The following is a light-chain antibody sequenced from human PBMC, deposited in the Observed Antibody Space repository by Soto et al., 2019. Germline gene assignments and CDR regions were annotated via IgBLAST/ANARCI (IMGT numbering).Light chain of an antibody. CDR2: SNN. CDR1: SSNIGSNT. J-gene: IGLJ2*01. Sequence: QSVLTQPPSASGTPGQRVTISCSGSSSNIGSNTVNWYQQFPGTAPKLLIYSNNRRPSGVPDRFSGSNSGTSASLAISGLQYEDEADYYCAAWDDSLNGPVFGGGTQLTVL. CDR3: AAWDDSLNGPV. V-gene: IGLV1-44*01.